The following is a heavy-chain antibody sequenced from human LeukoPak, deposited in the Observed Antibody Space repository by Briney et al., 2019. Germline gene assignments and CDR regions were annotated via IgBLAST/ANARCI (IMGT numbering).Heavy chain of an antibody. CDR3: ARHTPGGMDV. Sequence: PSETLSLTCTVSGGSISSSSYYWGWIRQPPGKGLEWIGSIYYSGSTYYNPSLKSRVTISVDTSKNQFSLKLSSVTAADTAVYYCARHTPGGMDVWGQGTTVTVPS. J-gene: IGHJ6*02. D-gene: IGHD3-10*01. CDR1: GGSISSSSYY. V-gene: IGHV4-39*01. CDR2: IYYSGST.